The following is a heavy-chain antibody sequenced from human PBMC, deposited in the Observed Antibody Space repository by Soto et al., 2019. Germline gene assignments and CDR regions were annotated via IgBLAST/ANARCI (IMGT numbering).Heavy chain of an antibody. J-gene: IGHJ4*02. D-gene: IGHD5-12*01. Sequence: QVQMVESGGGLVKPGGSLRLSCAVSGFSLSDYYMSWIRHAAGKGLEWVSKISSSGATTDYADSVTGRFTISRDNAKKSLYLQMNSLRVEDMAVYYCARMGSGYDFVLWGQGTLVTVSS. CDR2: ISSSGATT. CDR1: GFSLSDYY. CDR3: ARMGSGYDFVL. V-gene: IGHV3-11*01.